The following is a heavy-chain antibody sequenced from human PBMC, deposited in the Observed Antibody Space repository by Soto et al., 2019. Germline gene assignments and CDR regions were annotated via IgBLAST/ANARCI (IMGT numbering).Heavy chain of an antibody. CDR3: ARGKDIVVVPAALSA. V-gene: IGHV1-69*13. CDR2: IIPIFGTA. Sequence: SVKVSCKASGGTFSSYAISWVRQAPGRGLEWMGGIIPIFGTANYAQKFQGRVTITADESTSTAYMELSSLRSEDTAVYYCARGKDIVVVPAALSAWGQGTLVTVPQ. D-gene: IGHD2-2*01. J-gene: IGHJ5*02. CDR1: GGTFSSYA.